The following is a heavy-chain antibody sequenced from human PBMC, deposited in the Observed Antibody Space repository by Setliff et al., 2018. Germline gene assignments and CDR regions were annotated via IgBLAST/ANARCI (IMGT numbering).Heavy chain of an antibody. CDR1: GGSVNSGYDN. CDR3: ARATSGWYSAYYYYMDV. J-gene: IGHJ6*03. V-gene: IGHV4-61*09. D-gene: IGHD6-19*01. CDR2: INRRGST. Sequence: PSETLSLTCTVSGGSVNSGYDNWNWLRQPAGKGLEWIGHINRRGSTNFTPSLKSRVTISLDTSKNQFPLNLTSVTAADTAVYYCARATSGWYSAYYYYMDVWGKGTTVTVSS.